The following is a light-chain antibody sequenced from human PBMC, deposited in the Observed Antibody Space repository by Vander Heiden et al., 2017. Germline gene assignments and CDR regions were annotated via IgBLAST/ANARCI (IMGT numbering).Light chain of an antibody. V-gene: IGKV1-39*01. CDR3: QQSESTPKT. J-gene: IGKJ1*01. Sequence: DIQMTQSPSSLSASVGDRVTITCRASQSISSYLNLYQQKPGKAPKLLIYAASSLQSGVPSRFSGSGSGTDFTLSISSLQPEDIATYYCQQSESTPKTFGQGTKVEIK. CDR2: AAS. CDR1: QSISSY.